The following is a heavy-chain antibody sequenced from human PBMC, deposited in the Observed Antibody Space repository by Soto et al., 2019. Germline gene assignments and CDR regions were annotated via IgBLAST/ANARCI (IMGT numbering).Heavy chain of an antibody. Sequence: SETLSLTCAVYGGSFSGYYWSWIRQPPGKGLEWIGEINHSGSTNYNPSLKCRVTISVDTSKNQFSLKLSSVTAADTAVYYCARGLRGYRQLEEFYYYGMDVWGQGTTVTVSS. V-gene: IGHV4-34*01. D-gene: IGHD6-6*01. CDR1: GGSFSGYY. CDR2: INHSGST. CDR3: ARGLRGYRQLEEFYYYGMDV. J-gene: IGHJ6*02.